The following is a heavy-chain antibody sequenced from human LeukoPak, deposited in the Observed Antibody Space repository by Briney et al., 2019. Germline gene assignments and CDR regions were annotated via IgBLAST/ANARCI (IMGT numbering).Heavy chain of an antibody. CDR2: INHSGST. Sequence: GSLRLSCAASGFTFSSYAMSWVRQPPGKGLEWIGEINHSGSTNYNPSLKSRVTMSVDTSKNQFSLKLTSVTAADTAVYYCARDDPGESSWGQGTLVTVSS. J-gene: IGHJ5*02. V-gene: IGHV4-34*01. CDR1: GFTFSSYA. D-gene: IGHD3-3*01. CDR3: ARDDPGESS.